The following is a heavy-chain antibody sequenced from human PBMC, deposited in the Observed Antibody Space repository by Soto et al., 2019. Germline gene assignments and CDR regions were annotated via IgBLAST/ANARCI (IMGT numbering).Heavy chain of an antibody. V-gene: IGHV1-69*08. D-gene: IGHD3-10*01. CDR3: ARDLLWFGELIRDAFDI. Sequence: QVQLVQSGAEVKKPGSSVKVSCKASGGTFSSYTISWVRQAPGQGLEWMGRIIPILGIATYAQKFQGRVTITADKSTSTAYMELSSLRSEDTAVYYCARDLLWFGELIRDAFDIWGQGTMVTVSS. J-gene: IGHJ3*02. CDR1: GGTFSSYT. CDR2: IIPILGIA.